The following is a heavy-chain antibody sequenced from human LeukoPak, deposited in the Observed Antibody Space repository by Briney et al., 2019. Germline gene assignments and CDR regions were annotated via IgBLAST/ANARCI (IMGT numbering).Heavy chain of an antibody. V-gene: IGHV5-51*01. J-gene: IGHJ2*01. CDR3: ARRGAVSPIWYFDL. Sequence: GESLQISCQGSGYSFTNYWIGWVRQMPGKGLEWMGIIYPGDSDTRYSPSFQGQVTISADKSISTAYLQWSSLRASDTAMYYCARRGAVSPIWYFDLWGRGTLVTVSS. CDR1: GYSFTNYW. CDR2: IYPGDSDT.